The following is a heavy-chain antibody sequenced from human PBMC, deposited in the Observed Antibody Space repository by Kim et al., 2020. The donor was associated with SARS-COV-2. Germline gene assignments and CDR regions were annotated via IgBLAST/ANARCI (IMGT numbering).Heavy chain of an antibody. CDR2: IYYSGST. Sequence: SETLSLTCTVSGGSISSGGYYWSWIRQHPGKGLEWIWYIYYSGSTYYNPSLKSRITISVDTSKNQFSLKLSSVTAADTAVYYCARALVSWGVIIRHVDYWGQGTLVTVSS. J-gene: IGHJ4*02. D-gene: IGHD3-10*01. CDR3: ARALVSWGVIIRHVDY. V-gene: IGHV4-31*03. CDR1: GGSISSGGYY.